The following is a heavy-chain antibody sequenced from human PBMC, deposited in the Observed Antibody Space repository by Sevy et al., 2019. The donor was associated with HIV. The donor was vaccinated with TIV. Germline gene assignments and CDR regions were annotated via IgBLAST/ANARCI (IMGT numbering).Heavy chain of an antibody. CDR2: IYSGGST. D-gene: IGHD3-10*01. J-gene: IGHJ6*02. V-gene: IGHV3-53*01. CDR1: GFTVSSNY. Sequence: GGSLRLSCAASGFTVSSNYMSWVRQAPGKGLEWVSVIYSGGSTYYADSVKGRFTISRDNSKNTLYLQMNSLRAEDTAVYYCARDYGSGSPQKYYNYGMDVWGQGTTVTVSS. CDR3: ARDYGSGSPQKYYNYGMDV.